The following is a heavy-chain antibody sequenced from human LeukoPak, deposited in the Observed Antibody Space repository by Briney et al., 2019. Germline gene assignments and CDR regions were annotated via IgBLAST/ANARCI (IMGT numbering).Heavy chain of an antibody. D-gene: IGHD4-17*01. J-gene: IGHJ3*02. CDR2: IVVGRGNT. CDR1: GFTFTSSA. V-gene: IGHV1-58*02. Sequence: SVKVSCKASGFTFTSSAMQWVRQARGQRLEWIGWIVVGRGNTNYAQKFQERVTITRDMSTSTAYMELSSLRSEDTAVYYCAAYYGDWGAFDIWGQGTMVTVSS. CDR3: AAYYGDWGAFDI.